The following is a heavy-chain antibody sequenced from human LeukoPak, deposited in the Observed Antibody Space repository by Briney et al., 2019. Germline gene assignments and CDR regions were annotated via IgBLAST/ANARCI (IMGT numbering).Heavy chain of an antibody. V-gene: IGHV4-39*01. CDR1: GGSIRSSSYY. CDR2: IYYSGST. J-gene: IGHJ4*02. Sequence: PSETLSLTCAVSGGSIRSSSYYWGWIRQPPGKGREWIGSIYYSGSTYYNPSLKSRVTISVDTSKNQFSLKLSSVTAADTAVYYCARGQILLCPVIWGQGTLVTVST. D-gene: IGHD3-10*01. CDR3: ARGQILLCPVI.